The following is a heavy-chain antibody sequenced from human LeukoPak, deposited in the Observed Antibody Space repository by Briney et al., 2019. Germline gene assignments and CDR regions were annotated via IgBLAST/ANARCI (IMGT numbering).Heavy chain of an antibody. CDR2: IKPDGSEK. CDR3: ARLGCSSTTFDY. Sequence: GGSLRLSCAASGFTFSDYWVTWVRQAPGKGLEWVANIKPDGSEKYYVDSVKGRFTISRDNAKNSLYLQMNSLRAEDTAVYYCARLGCSSTTFDYWGQGTLVTVSS. V-gene: IGHV3-7*01. J-gene: IGHJ4*02. D-gene: IGHD6-13*01. CDR1: GFTFSDYW.